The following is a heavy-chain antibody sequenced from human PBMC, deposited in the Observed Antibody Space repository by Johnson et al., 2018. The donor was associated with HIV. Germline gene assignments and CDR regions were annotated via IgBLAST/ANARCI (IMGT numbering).Heavy chain of an antibody. CDR2: ISYDGSNK. D-gene: IGHD6-6*01. Sequence: VQLVESGGGVVQPGGSLRLYCAASGFTFSSYAIHWVRQAPGKGLEWVALISYDGSNKYYTDSVKGRFTISRDNSKNTLYLQMNSLRAEDTAVYYCARDWLEGGSPSDDAFDIWGQGTMVTVSS. V-gene: IGHV3-30-3*01. CDR3: ARDWLEGGSPSDDAFDI. J-gene: IGHJ3*02. CDR1: GFTFSSYA.